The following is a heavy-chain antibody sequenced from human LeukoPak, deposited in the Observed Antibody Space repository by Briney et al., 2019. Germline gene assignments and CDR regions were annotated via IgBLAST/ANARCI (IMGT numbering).Heavy chain of an antibody. CDR2: ISGSDGSA. V-gene: IGHV3-23*01. J-gene: IGHJ3*02. CDR1: GFTFNHYA. CDR3: ARAGIVDAFDI. D-gene: IGHD3-22*01. Sequence: GGSLRLSCAASGFTFNHYAMTWVRQAPGKGLEWVSSISGSDGSAYYADSVKGRFTISRDNAKNSLYLQMNSLRAEDTAVYYCARAGIVDAFDIWGQGTMVTVSS.